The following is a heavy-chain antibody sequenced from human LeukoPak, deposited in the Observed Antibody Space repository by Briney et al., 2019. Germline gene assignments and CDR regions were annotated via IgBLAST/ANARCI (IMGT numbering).Heavy chain of an antibody. CDR1: GFTFNIYA. V-gene: IGHV3-23*01. Sequence: GGSLRLSCAASGFTFNIYAMTWVRQAPGKGLEWVSGISGSGRNTSYADSVQGRFTISRDNSKNTLYLQMNSLRAEDTAVYYCAKKGDLYYFDGSGYLPTGLGYWGQGTLVTVSS. CDR3: AKKGDLYYFDGSGYLPTGLGY. CDR2: ISGSGRNT. J-gene: IGHJ4*02. D-gene: IGHD3-22*01.